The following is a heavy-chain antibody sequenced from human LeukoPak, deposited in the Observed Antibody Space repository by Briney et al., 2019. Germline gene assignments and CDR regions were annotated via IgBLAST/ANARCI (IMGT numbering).Heavy chain of an antibody. CDR3: AKEMSGRRLGSSWIPYYYYYMDV. Sequence: PGGSLRLSCAASGFTFSSYGMHWVRQAPGKGLEWVAFIRYDGSNKYYADSVKGRFTISRDNSKNTLYLQMNSLRAEDTAVYYCAKEMSGRRLGSSWIPYYYYYMDVWGKGTTVTISS. CDR1: GFTFSSYG. V-gene: IGHV3-30*02. D-gene: IGHD6-13*01. J-gene: IGHJ6*03. CDR2: IRYDGSNK.